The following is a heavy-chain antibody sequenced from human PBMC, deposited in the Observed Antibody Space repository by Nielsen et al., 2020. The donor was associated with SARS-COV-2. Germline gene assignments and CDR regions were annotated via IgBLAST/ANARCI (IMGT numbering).Heavy chain of an antibody. CDR3: AREGYYDSSGYYYGGFDY. Sequence: GGSLRLSCAASGFTFNIYAMAWVRRAPGRGLQWVTGVSASGGSTYYTDSVKGRFSISRDNSKNTLYLQMNSLRAEDTAVYYCAREGYYDSSGYYYGGFDYWGQGTLVTVSS. J-gene: IGHJ4*02. V-gene: IGHV3-23*01. CDR1: GFTFNIYA. CDR2: VSASGGST. D-gene: IGHD3-22*01.